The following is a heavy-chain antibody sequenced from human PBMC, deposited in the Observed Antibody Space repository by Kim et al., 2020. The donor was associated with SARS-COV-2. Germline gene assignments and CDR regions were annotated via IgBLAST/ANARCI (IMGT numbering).Heavy chain of an antibody. CDR3: SPQEGGISGYYYGMDV. D-gene: IGHD3-16*02. V-gene: IGHV3-73*01. Sequence: PGGSLRLSCAGSGLSFSGSTMHWVRQASGKGLEWVGRIRSKANSYATEYAASVKGRFTISRDDSKNTAYLQMNSLKNEDTAVYYCSPQEGGISGYYYGMDVWGQGTTVTVSS. CDR1: GLSFSGST. CDR2: IRSKANSYAT. J-gene: IGHJ6*02.